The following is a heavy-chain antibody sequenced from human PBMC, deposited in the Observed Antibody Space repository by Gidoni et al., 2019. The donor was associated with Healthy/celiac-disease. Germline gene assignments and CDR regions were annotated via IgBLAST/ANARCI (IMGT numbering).Heavy chain of an antibody. CDR3: ARGSYYDSSGYLSDDAFDI. V-gene: IGHV3-48*02. Sequence: EVQLVVSGGGLVQPGGSVRLSCAASGVTFSSYSMNWVRQAPGKGLEWVSYISSSSSTIYYADSVKGRFTISRDNAKNSLYLQMNSLRDEDTAVYYCARGSYYDSSGYLSDDAFDIWGQGTMVTVSS. CDR1: GVTFSSYS. D-gene: IGHD3-22*01. CDR2: ISSSSSTI. J-gene: IGHJ3*02.